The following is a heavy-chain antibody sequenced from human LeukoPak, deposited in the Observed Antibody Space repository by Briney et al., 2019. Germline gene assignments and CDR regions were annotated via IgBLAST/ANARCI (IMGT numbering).Heavy chain of an antibody. CDR1: GFTFSSYS. Sequence: PGGSLRLSCAASGFTFSSYSMNWVRQAPGKGLEWVSSISSSSSYIYYADSVKGRFTISRDNAKNSLYLQMNSLGAEDTAVYYCARHIQTTVVTHDYWYFDLWGRGTLVTVSS. CDR3: ARHIQTTVVTHDYWYFDL. V-gene: IGHV3-21*01. CDR2: ISSSSSYI. D-gene: IGHD4-23*01. J-gene: IGHJ2*01.